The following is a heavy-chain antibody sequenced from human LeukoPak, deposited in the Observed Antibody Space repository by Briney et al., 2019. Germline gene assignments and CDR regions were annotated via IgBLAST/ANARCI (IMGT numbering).Heavy chain of an antibody. D-gene: IGHD3-10*01. CDR1: GYSISRGYY. CDR2: IYHTGST. CDR3: ARAGWIITSGIDY. J-gene: IGHJ4*02. Sequence: SETLSLTCAVSGYSISRGYYWAWIRQPPGKGLEWIGTIYHTGSTYYTPSLGSRVTMSVDTSKNEFSLNLNSVTAADTAVYYCARAGWIITSGIDYWGQGALVTVSS. V-gene: IGHV4-38-2*01.